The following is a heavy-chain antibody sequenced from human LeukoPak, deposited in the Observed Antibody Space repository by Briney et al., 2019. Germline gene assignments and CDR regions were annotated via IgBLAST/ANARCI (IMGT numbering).Heavy chain of an antibody. CDR1: GFSFSNSW. V-gene: IGHV3-23*01. Sequence: GGSLRLSCAASGFSFSNSWMTWVRQTPGKGLEWVSVISGSGGSTYYADSVKGRFTISRDNSKNTLYLQMNSLRAEDTAVYYCAKGGDSSGYYYYFDYWGQGTLVTVSS. CDR3: AKGGDSSGYYYYFDY. CDR2: ISGSGGST. J-gene: IGHJ4*02. D-gene: IGHD3-22*01.